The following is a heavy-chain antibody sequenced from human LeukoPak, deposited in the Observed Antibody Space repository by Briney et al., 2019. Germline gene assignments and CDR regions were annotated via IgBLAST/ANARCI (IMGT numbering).Heavy chain of an antibody. CDR3: ARGGARPNDALDI. J-gene: IGHJ3*02. Sequence: ASVKVSCKASGYTFTGYYMHWVRQTPGQGLEWMGRINPNTGGTNYAQKFQGRVTMTRDTSISTAYMELSRLTSDDTAMYYCARGGARPNDALDIWGQGTMVTVSS. V-gene: IGHV1-2*06. D-gene: IGHD1-26*01. CDR2: INPNTGGT. CDR1: GYTFTGYY.